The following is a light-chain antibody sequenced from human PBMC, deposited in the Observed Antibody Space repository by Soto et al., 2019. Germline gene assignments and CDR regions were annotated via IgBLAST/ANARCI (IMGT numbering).Light chain of an antibody. CDR1: SSDVGAYNS. CDR2: EVS. CDR3: SSYTSSSTRV. Sequence: QSALTQPASVSGSPGQSITISCTGTSSDVGAYNSVSWYQQHPGKAPKLMIYEVSNRPSGVSNRFSGSESGNTASLTISGLQAEDEADYYYSSYTSSSTRVFGSGTKVTVL. V-gene: IGLV2-14*01. J-gene: IGLJ1*01.